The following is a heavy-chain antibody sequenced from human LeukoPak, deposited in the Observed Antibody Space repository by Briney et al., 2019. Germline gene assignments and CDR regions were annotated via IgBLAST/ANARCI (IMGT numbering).Heavy chain of an antibody. J-gene: IGHJ4*02. Sequence: GRSLRLSCAASEFTFSTYGMHWVRQAPGKGLEWVAVISYDGSYKFYADSVKGRFTISRDNAKNTLYLQMNSLRAEDTAVYYCARSPPNYYGSGSYVDYWGQGTLVTVSS. CDR2: ISYDGSYK. CDR1: EFTFSTYG. CDR3: ARSPPNYYGSGSYVDY. V-gene: IGHV3-30*03. D-gene: IGHD3-10*01.